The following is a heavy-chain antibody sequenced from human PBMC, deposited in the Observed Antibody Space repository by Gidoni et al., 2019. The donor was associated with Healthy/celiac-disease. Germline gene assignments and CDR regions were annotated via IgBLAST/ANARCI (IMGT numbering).Heavy chain of an antibody. V-gene: IGHV1-69*01. CDR1: GGTFSSYA. D-gene: IGHD1-26*01. CDR2: ITHIFGTE. CDR3: ARGLKFQKVGAYFDY. Sequence: QVQLVQSGAEVKKPGSSVKVSCKASGGTFSSYAISWVRQAPGQGLEWMGGITHIFGTENYAQKFQGRVTITADESTSTAYMELSSLRSEDTAVYYCARGLKFQKVGAYFDYWGQGTLVTVSS. J-gene: IGHJ4*02.